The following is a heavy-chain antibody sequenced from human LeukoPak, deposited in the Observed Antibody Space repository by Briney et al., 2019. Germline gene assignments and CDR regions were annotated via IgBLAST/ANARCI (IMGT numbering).Heavy chain of an antibody. Sequence: SETLSLTCNVSGGSLSNSRYYWGWIRRPPGKGLEWVGSIYYSGNTYYNPSLKSRVTISVDTSKNQFSLKLTSVTAADTAVYYCARQTGVGLFILPGGRGTLVTVSS. CDR3: ARQTGVGLFILP. D-gene: IGHD3-3*01. V-gene: IGHV4-39*01. CDR2: IYYSGNT. J-gene: IGHJ4*02. CDR1: GGSLSNSRYY.